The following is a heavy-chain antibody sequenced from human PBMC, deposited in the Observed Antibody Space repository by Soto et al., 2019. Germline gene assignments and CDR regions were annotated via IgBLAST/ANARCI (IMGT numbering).Heavy chain of an antibody. J-gene: IGHJ4*02. V-gene: IGHV3-23*01. Sequence: GGSLRLSCAASGFPFSAYAMSWVRQAPGKGLEWVSAISVSGGSTYYADSVKGRFTISRDNSKNTLYLQMKSLRAEDTAVYYCAKGSGSSWFSSWGQGTLVTVSS. CDR1: GFPFSAYA. CDR2: ISVSGGST. CDR3: AKGSGSSWFSS. D-gene: IGHD6-13*01.